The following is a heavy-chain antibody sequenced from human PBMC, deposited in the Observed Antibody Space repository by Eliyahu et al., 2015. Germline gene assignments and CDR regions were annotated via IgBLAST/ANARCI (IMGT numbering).Heavy chain of an antibody. D-gene: IGHD2-2*01. CDR3: ARIGYCSSTSCYGRMAFDI. Sequence: QVTLKESGPALVKPTQXLTLTCTFSGFSLSTSGMRVSWIRQPPGKALEWLARIDWDDDKFYSTSLKTRLTISKDTSKNQVVLTMTNMDPVDTATYYCARIGYCSSTSCYGRMAFDIWGQGTMVTVSS. CDR2: IDWDDDK. V-gene: IGHV2-70*04. J-gene: IGHJ3*02. CDR1: GFSLSTSGMR.